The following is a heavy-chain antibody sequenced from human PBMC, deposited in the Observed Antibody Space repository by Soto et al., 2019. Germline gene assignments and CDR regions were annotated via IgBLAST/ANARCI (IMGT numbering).Heavy chain of an antibody. D-gene: IGHD4-17*01. CDR3: ARAHYGDYGYGMDV. CDR1: GGSISSYY. CDR2: IYYSGST. V-gene: IGHV4-59*12. Sequence: SEILSLTCTVSGGSISSYYWSWIRQPPGKGLEWIGYIYYSGSTNYNPSLKSRVTISVDTSKNQFSLKLSSVTAADTAVYYCARAHYGDYGYGMDVWGQGTTVTVSS. J-gene: IGHJ6*02.